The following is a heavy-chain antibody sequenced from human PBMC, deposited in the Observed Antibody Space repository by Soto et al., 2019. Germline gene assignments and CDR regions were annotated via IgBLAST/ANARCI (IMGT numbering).Heavy chain of an antibody. J-gene: IGHJ4*02. CDR3: ARAMAPYHSDY. CDR2: FNTFNGNT. Sequence: QVQLVQSGPEVKKPGASVKVSCKASGYSFTSYGVTWLRQAPVQGLEWMGWFNTFNGNTTNAQNHQGRVSMTTDTSTHTVYMDLRRMSSDDTAVYYCARAMAPYHSDYWGQGTRVTV. V-gene: IGHV1-18*01. CDR1: GYSFTSYG. D-gene: IGHD2-2*01.